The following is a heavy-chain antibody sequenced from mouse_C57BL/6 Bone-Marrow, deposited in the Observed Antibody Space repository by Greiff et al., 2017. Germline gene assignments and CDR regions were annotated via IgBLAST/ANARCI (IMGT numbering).Heavy chain of an antibody. CDR3: VRDYDNYYAMDY. V-gene: IGHV10-1*01. CDR1: GFSFNTYA. Sequence: EVNLVESGGGLVQPKGSLKLSCAASGFSFNTYAMNWVRQAPGQGLEWVARIRSKSNNYATYYADSVKDRFTISRDDSESMLYLQMNNLKTEDTAMYYCVRDYDNYYAMDYWGQGTSVTVSS. CDR2: IRSKSNNYAT. J-gene: IGHJ4*01. D-gene: IGHD2-4*01.